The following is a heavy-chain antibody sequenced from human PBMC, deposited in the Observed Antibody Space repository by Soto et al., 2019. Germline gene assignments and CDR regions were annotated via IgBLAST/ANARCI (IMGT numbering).Heavy chain of an antibody. CDR2: IWYDGSNK. J-gene: IGHJ2*01. Sequence: GGSLRLSCAASGFTFSSYGMHWVRQPPGKGLDWVAVIWYDGSNKYYADSVKGRFTISRDNSKNTLYLQMNSLRAEDTAVYYCERDPLWGTAMVLWYFDLWGRGTLVTVSS. CDR3: ERDPLWGTAMVLWYFDL. CDR1: GFTFSSYG. V-gene: IGHV3-33*01. D-gene: IGHD5-18*01.